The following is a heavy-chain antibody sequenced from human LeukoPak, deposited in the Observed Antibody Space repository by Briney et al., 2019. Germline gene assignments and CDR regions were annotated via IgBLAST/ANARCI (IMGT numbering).Heavy chain of an antibody. CDR1: GFTFSSYW. CDR3: ARLLAGSGYARDAFDI. CDR2: IKQDGSEK. J-gene: IGHJ3*02. V-gene: IGHV3-7*01. Sequence: GGSLRLSCAASGFTFSSYWMSWVRQAPGKGLEWVANIKQDGSEKYYVDSVKGRFTISRDNSKNTLYLQMSSLRAEDTAVYSCARLLAGSGYARDAFDIWGQGTMVTVSS. D-gene: IGHD3-22*01.